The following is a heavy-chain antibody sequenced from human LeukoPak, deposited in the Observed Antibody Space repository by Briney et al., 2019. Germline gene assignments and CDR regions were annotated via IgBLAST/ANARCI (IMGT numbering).Heavy chain of an antibody. V-gene: IGHV1-2*02. Sequence: ASVKVSCRASGYTFTGCYMHWVRQAPGQGLEWMGLIKPNSGGTNYAQKFQGRVTMTRDTSISTAYMELSRLRSDDTAVYYCPRDWRSVTIFADYYYYYMDVWGKGTTVTVSS. J-gene: IGHJ6*03. CDR2: IKPNSGGT. D-gene: IGHD3-3*01. CDR3: PRDWRSVTIFADYYYYYMDV. CDR1: GYTFTGCY.